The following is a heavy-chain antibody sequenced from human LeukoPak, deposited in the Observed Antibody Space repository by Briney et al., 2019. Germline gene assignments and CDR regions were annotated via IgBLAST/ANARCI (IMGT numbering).Heavy chain of an antibody. CDR2: IIPILGIA. J-gene: IGHJ4*02. Sequence: SCAVSGFTFSSYAISWVRQAPGQGLEWMGRIIPILGIANYAQKFQGRVTITADKSTSTAYMELSSLRSEDTAVYYCARDLDTLTDYWGQGTLVTVSS. CDR3: ARDLDTLTDY. V-gene: IGHV1-69*04. D-gene: IGHD5-18*01. CDR1: GFTFSSYA.